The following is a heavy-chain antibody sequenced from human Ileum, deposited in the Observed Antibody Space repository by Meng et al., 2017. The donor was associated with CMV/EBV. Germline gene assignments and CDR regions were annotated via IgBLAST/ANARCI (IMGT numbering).Heavy chain of an antibody. V-gene: IGHV4-39*07. D-gene: IGHD6-13*01. CDR1: GGSIRSGTDY. J-gene: IGHJ5*02. Sequence: QLHEVGPGLLTPSETLSLTCTVTGGSIRSGTDYWAWIRQSPGKGLEWIGSIYYSGSTYDNPSLKSRVTMSVDTFKNQFSLKLTSVTAADTAVYYCAGDWGPYSSRGYFDPWGQGTLVTVSS. CDR2: IYYSGST. CDR3: AGDWGPYSSRGYFDP.